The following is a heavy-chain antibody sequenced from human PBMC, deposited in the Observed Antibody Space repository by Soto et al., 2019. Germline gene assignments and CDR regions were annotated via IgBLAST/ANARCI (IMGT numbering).Heavy chain of an antibody. J-gene: IGHJ4*02. Sequence: PWGSLRLSCSASGFTFSSYGMHWVCQAPGKGLEWVAVISYDGSNKYYADSVKGRFTISRDNSKNTLYLQMNSLRAEDTAVYYCARDRVGSSWSIFDYWGQGTLVTVSS. V-gene: IGHV3-30*03. CDR2: ISYDGSNK. CDR1: GFTFSSYG. CDR3: ARDRVGSSWSIFDY. D-gene: IGHD6-13*01.